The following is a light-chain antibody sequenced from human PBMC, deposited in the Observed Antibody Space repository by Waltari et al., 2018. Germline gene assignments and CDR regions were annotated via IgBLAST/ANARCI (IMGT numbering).Light chain of an antibody. J-gene: IGKJ1*01. CDR2: GAS. Sequence: EIVLTQSPGTLSLSPGDRATLSCRASQGVSRTLAWYQQKPCQAPSLPIYGASIRATGIPDRFSGSGSGTDFSLTISRLEPEDFAVYYCQHYVTLPVTFGQGTKVEIK. CDR1: QGVSRT. V-gene: IGKV3-20*01. CDR3: QHYVTLPVT.